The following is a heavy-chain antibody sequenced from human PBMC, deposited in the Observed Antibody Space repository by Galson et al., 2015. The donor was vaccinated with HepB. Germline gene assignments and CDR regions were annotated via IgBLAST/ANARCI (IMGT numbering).Heavy chain of an antibody. J-gene: IGHJ4*02. CDR3: ARNWGLCDY. V-gene: IGHV3-21*01. CDR1: GFDFISYT. D-gene: IGHD7-27*01. CDR2: ISSSSGHI. Sequence: SLRLSCAASGFDFISYTMNWVRQAPGKGLEWVSSISSSSGHIYYADSVRGRFTISRDNAENSLYLEMSNLRAEDTAVYYCARNWGLCDYWGQGTLVTVSS.